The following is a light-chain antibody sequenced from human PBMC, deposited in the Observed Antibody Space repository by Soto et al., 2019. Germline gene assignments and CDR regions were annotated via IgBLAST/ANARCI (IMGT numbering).Light chain of an antibody. CDR3: QVWDSKFDLVV. J-gene: IGLJ2*01. CDR1: NIGSKS. V-gene: IGLV3-21*02. CDR2: DDT. Sequence: SYELTQPPSVSVAPGQTARITCGGNNIGSKSVHWYQQKPGQAPVLVVYDDTDRPSGIPERFSGSNSGNTATLTISRVDAGDEADYYCQVWDSKFDLVVFGGGTKLTVL.